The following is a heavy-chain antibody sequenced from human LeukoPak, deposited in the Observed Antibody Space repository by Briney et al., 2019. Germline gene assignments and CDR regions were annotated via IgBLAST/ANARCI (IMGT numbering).Heavy chain of an antibody. Sequence: ASVKVSCRASGYTFTAYYLHWVRQAPGQGLEWLGWVHPNSGGTEYAQNFQGRVTMTRDTSINTAYMELSSLQSDDTAMYYCMREGSSPSGDFDHWGQGTLVTVSS. CDR1: GYTFTAYY. CDR2: VHPNSGGT. D-gene: IGHD6-19*01. V-gene: IGHV1-2*02. CDR3: MREGSSPSGDFDH. J-gene: IGHJ4*02.